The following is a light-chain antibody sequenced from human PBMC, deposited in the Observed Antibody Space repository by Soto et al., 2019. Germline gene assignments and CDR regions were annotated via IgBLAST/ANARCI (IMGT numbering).Light chain of an antibody. CDR2: DAS. V-gene: IGKV1-5*01. CDR1: QSISSW. Sequence: DIQITQSPSTLSASGGDIVTITCRASQSISSWLAWYQQKPGKAPRLLIYDASTLKNGVPSRFSGSGSGTEFTLTISSLQYEDFAVYYCQQYRSSHPLTFGGGTKVDIK. J-gene: IGKJ4*01. CDR3: QQYRSSHPLT.